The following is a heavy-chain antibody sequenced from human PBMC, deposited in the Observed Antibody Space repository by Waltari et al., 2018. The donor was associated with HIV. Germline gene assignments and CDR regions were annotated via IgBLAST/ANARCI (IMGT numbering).Heavy chain of an antibody. V-gene: IGHV3-21*01. Sequence: GESGGGLVKPGGSLRLSCAASGFTFSSYSMNWVRQAPGKGLEWVSSISSSSSYIYYADSVKGRFTISRDNAKNSLYLQMNSLRAEDTAVYYCARAGLGAPLFQHWGQGTLVTVSS. CDR1: GFTFSSYS. D-gene: IGHD1-26*01. J-gene: IGHJ1*01. CDR2: ISSSSSYI. CDR3: ARAGLGAPLFQH.